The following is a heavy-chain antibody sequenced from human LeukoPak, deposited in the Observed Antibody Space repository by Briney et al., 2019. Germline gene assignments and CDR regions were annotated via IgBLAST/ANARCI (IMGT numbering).Heavy chain of an antibody. Sequence: GSSVKVSCKASGGTFSSYAISWVRQAPGQGLEWMGRIIPILGIANYAQKFQGRVTTTADKSTSTAYMELSSLRSEDTAVYYCAGTYYDFWSGYYENYFDYWGQGTLVTVSS. CDR3: AGTYYDFWSGYYENYFDY. CDR1: GGTFSSYA. D-gene: IGHD3-3*01. CDR2: IIPILGIA. J-gene: IGHJ4*02. V-gene: IGHV1-69*04.